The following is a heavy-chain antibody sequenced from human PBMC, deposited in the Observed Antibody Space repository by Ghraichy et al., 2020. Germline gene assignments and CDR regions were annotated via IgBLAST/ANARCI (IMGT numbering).Heavy chain of an antibody. CDR1: GYSFTSYS. CDR3: ARIGSTGSSRY. D-gene: IGHD1-26*01. CDR2: ISTYNGRT. Sequence: ASEKVSCKTSGYSFTSYSLSWVRQAPGQGLEWMGWISTYNGRTTYAQNFQGRLTMTTNTSTDTAHMELRSLRSDDTALYFCARIGSTGSSRYWGQGSLVTVSS. J-gene: IGHJ4*02. V-gene: IGHV1-18*04.